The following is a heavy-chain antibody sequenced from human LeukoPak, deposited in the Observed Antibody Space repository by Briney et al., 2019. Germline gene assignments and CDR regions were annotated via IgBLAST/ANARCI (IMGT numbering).Heavy chain of an antibody. CDR3: ARVPNREGYCSGGSCYSVYYYYYGMDV. D-gene: IGHD2-15*01. Sequence: ASVKVSCKASGYTFTGYYMHWVRQAPGQGLEWMGWINPNSGGTNYAQKFQGRVTITADESTSTAYMELSSLRSEDTAVYYCARVPNREGYCSGGSCYSVYYYYYGMDVWGQGTTVTVSS. J-gene: IGHJ6*02. CDR1: GYTFTGYY. CDR2: INPNSGGT. V-gene: IGHV1-2*02.